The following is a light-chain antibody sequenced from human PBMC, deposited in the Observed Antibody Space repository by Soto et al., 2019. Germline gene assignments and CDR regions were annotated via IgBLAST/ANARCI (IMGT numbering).Light chain of an antibody. CDR3: QQYGSAPWT. J-gene: IGKJ1*01. CDR1: QTIRSNY. Sequence: ETVLTQSPGTLSLSPGERATLSCRASQTIRSNYLAWYRQTPGQAPRLLIYGASNRATGIADRFSGSGSGTEFARIISRLGPEYFALYYSQQYGSAPWTFGQGTKVEIK. CDR2: GAS. V-gene: IGKV3-20*01.